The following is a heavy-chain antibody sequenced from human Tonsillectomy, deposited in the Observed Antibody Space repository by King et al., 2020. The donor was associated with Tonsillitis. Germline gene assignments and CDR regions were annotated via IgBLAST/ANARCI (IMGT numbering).Heavy chain of an antibody. J-gene: IGHJ4*02. CDR1: GGTFSSYA. CDR3: ARDLIAGADGLYYFAY. V-gene: IGHV1-69*01. CDR2: IIPIFGTA. D-gene: IGHD6-19*01. Sequence: GQLVQSGAEVKKPGSSVKVSCKASGGTFSSYAISWVRQAPGQGLEWMGGIIPIFGTANYAQKFQGRVTITADESTNTAYMELSSLRSEDTAVYYCARDLIAGADGLYYFAYWGQGTLVTVSS.